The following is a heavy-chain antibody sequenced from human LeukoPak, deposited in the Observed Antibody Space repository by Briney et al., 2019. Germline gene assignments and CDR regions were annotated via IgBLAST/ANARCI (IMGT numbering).Heavy chain of an antibody. V-gene: IGHV4-59*08. Sequence: PSETLSHTCTVSGDSISGYYWNWIRQPPGKGLEWIGQIFYSGSTNYNPSLKSRVTMSIDTSKNQFSLSLSSVTAADTAVYYCARRRYYDSSGLWYYFDSWGQGTLVTVSS. CDR1: GDSISGYY. CDR3: ARRRYYDSSGLWYYFDS. CDR2: IFYSGST. D-gene: IGHD3-22*01. J-gene: IGHJ4*02.